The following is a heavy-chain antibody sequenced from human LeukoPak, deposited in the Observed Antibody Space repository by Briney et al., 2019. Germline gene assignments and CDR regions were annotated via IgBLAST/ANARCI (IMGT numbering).Heavy chain of an antibody. CDR2: ISGSGSYI. CDR1: GFTFSNFT. J-gene: IGHJ6*03. Sequence: PGRALRLSCAVSGFTFSNFTMNWVRQAPGKGLEWVSLISGSGSYIKYADSVKGRFTISRDNAKNSLYLQMNSLRAEDTAIYYCARPGEDIVVLPVGISVYYYYYMDVWGKGTTVTVSS. CDR3: ARPGEDIVVLPVGISVYYYYYMDV. V-gene: IGHV3-21*01. D-gene: IGHD2-2*01.